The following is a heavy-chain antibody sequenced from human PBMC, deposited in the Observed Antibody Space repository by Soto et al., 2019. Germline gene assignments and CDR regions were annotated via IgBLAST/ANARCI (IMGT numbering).Heavy chain of an antibody. D-gene: IGHD2-8*02. J-gene: IGHJ4*02. CDR1: GYSFTGYY. CDR2: INPDSGAT. V-gene: IGHV1-2*02. CDR3: ARGDYGTGGYPFPYFDY. Sequence: ASVKVSCKASGYSFTGYYIHWVRQAPGQGLEWMGWINPDSGATNYAQNFQGRVTLTSDTSISTASMDLTSLTSDDTAVYYCARGDYGTGGYPFPYFDYWGQGTLVTGLL.